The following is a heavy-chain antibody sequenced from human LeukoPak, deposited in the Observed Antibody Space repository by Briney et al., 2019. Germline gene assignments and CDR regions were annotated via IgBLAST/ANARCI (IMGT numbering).Heavy chain of an antibody. Sequence: SSETLSLTCTVSGGSMNNYYWSWIRQAPGKGLEWIGCISDSGSTNYNPSLGSRVTISVDTSKNQFSLKLTSVTAADTALYYCARYDYGDCWFDPWGQGTLVTVSS. D-gene: IGHD4-17*01. CDR1: GGSMNNYY. V-gene: IGHV4-59*01. J-gene: IGHJ5*02. CDR3: ARYDYGDCWFDP. CDR2: ISDSGST.